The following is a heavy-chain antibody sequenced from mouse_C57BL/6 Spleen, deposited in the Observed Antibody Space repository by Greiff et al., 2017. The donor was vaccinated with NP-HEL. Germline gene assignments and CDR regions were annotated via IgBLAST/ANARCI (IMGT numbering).Heavy chain of an antibody. CDR1: GYSFTGYF. CDR2: INPYNGDT. D-gene: IGHD2-3*01. J-gene: IGHJ2*01. CDR3: ARGGIYDGYYVFDY. Sequence: VQLKESGPELVKPGDSVKISCKASGYSFTGYFMNWVMQSHGKSLEWIGRINPYNGDTFYNQKFKGKATLTVDKSSSTAHMELRSLTSEDSAVYYCARGGIYDGYYVFDYWGQGTTLTVSS. V-gene: IGHV1-20*01.